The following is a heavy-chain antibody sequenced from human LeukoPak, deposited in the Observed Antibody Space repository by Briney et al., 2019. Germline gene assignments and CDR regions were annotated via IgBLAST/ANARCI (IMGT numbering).Heavy chain of an antibody. Sequence: ASVKVSCKASGGTFSSYAISWVRQAPGQGLEWMGGIIPIFGTANYAQKFQGRVTITTDESTSTAYMELSSLRSEDTAVYYCAREYCSGGSCYPGGYWGQGTLVTVSS. D-gene: IGHD2-15*01. V-gene: IGHV1-69*05. CDR1: GGTFSSYA. CDR2: IIPIFGTA. CDR3: AREYCSGGSCYPGGY. J-gene: IGHJ4*02.